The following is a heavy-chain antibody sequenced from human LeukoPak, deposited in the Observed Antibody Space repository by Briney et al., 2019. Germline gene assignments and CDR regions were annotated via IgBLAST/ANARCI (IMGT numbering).Heavy chain of an antibody. V-gene: IGHV4-38-2*02. CDR2: IYHSGST. Sequence: PSETLSLTCTVSGYSISSGYYWGWIRQPPGKGLEWIGSIYHSGSTYYNPSLKSRVTISVDTSKNQFSLKLSSVTAADTAVYYCASLDSSGYYPFDYWGQGTLVTVSS. J-gene: IGHJ4*02. CDR3: ASLDSSGYYPFDY. CDR1: GYSISSGYY. D-gene: IGHD3-22*01.